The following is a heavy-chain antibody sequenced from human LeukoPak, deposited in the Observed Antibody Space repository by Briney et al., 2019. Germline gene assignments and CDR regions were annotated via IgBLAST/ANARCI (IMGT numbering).Heavy chain of an antibody. CDR1: WFTVGNNY. J-gene: IGHJ6*02. D-gene: IGHD3-3*02. V-gene: IGHV3-66*01. CDR2: IYSAGST. CDR3: AAFSHKGV. Sequence: GGSLRLSCAASWFTVGNNYMSWVRQASRKGLEWVSLIYSAGSTYDADSVRGRFTISRDSSKNTLFLQLNSLRAEDTAVYYCAAFSHKGVWGQGTTVTVS.